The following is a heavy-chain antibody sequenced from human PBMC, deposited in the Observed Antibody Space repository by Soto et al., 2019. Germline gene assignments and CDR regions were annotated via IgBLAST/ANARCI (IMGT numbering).Heavy chain of an antibody. Sequence: EVQLLDSGGGLVQPGGSLRLSCAASGFIFSTYTMTWVRQAPGKGLEWVSGIRGSGGSTYYADSVKGRFAISRDNSKNTLSPQMTSLRAEDTAVYFCAKVAWGARGCKSSRGCYFDYWGQGALVTVSS. D-gene: IGHD6-19*01. CDR2: IRGSGGST. V-gene: IGHV3-23*01. CDR3: AKVAWGARGCKSSRGCYFDY. CDR1: GFIFSTYT. J-gene: IGHJ4*02.